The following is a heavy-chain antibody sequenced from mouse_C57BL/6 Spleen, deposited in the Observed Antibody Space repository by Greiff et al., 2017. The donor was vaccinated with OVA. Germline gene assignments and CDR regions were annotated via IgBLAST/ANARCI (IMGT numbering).Heavy chain of an antibody. CDR3: ASGGWLDY. J-gene: IGHJ2*01. D-gene: IGHD1-1*02. Sequence: QVQLQQSGPELVKPGASVKISCKASGYAFSSSWMNWVKQRPGKGLEWIGRIYPGDGDTNYNGKFKGKATLTADKSSSTAYMQLSSLTSEDSAVYFCASGGWLDYWGQGTTLTVSS. CDR1: GYAFSSSW. V-gene: IGHV1-82*01. CDR2: IYPGDGDT.